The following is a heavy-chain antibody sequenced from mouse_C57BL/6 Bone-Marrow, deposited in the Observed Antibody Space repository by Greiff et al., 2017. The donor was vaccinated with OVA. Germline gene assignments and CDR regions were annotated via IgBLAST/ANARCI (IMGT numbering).Heavy chain of an antibody. J-gene: IGHJ2*01. Sequence: VQLQQSGTELVKPGASVKLSCKASGYTFTSYWMHWVKQRPGQGLEWIGNINPSNGGTNYNEKFKSKATLTVDKSSSTAYMQLSSLTSEDSAVYYGARSDYYGSSYFDYWGQGTTLTVSS. CDR2: INPSNGGT. CDR3: ARSDYYGSSYFDY. V-gene: IGHV1-53*01. D-gene: IGHD1-1*01. CDR1: GYTFTSYW.